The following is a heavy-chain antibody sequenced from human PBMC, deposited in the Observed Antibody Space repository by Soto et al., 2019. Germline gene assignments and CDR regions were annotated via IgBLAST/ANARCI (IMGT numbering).Heavy chain of an antibody. CDR3: ARNIRNLRSYYYAMDV. CDR2: IYPGDSDT. CDR1: GYTFTDYW. J-gene: IGHJ6*02. Sequence: GESLKISCKGSGYTFTDYWIGWVRQLPGKGLEWMGIIYPGDSDTRYSPSFQGHVTITVDKSTSTAYLQWNTLKASETAMYYCARNIRNLRSYYYAMDVWGQGTTVTVSS. D-gene: IGHD3-16*01. V-gene: IGHV5-51*01.